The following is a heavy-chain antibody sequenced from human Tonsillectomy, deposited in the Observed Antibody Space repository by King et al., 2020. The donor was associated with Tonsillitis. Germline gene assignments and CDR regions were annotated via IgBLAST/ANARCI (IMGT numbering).Heavy chain of an antibody. CDR1: GFTFSSYG. J-gene: IGHJ4*02. CDR2: IWYDGSNK. D-gene: IGHD2-15*01. Sequence: QLVQSGGGVVQPGRSLRLSCAASGFTFSSYGMHWVRQAPGKGLEWVAVIWYDGSNKYYADSVKGRFTISRDNSKNTLYLRMNSLRAEDTAVYYCASLEAEGFDYWGQGTLVTVSS. CDR3: ASLEAEGFDY. V-gene: IGHV3-33*08.